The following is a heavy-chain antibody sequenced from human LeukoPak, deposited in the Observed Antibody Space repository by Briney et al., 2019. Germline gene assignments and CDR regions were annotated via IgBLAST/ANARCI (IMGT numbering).Heavy chain of an antibody. CDR2: INPSGGST. D-gene: IGHD3-22*01. J-gene: IGHJ4*02. CDR1: GYTFTSYY. V-gene: IGHV1-46*01. CDR3: ARGDISGAFDY. Sequence: ASVTVSCKSSGYTFTSYYMHWVRQAPGQGLEWMGIINPSGGSTSYSQKFQGRVTMTRDTSTSTVYMELSSLRSEDTAVYYWARGDISGAFDYLGQGTLVTVSS.